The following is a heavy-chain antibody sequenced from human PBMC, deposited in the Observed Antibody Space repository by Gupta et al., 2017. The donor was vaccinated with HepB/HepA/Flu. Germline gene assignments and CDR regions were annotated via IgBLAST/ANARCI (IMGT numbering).Heavy chain of an antibody. D-gene: IGHD6-13*01. CDR2: IKQDGSEK. Sequence: EVQLVESGGGLVQPGGSLRLSCAASGFTFSSYWMSWVRQAPGKGLEWVANIKQDGSEKYYVDSVKGRFTISRDNAKNSLYLQMNSLRAEDTAVYYCARGTKVIAAAQEYYYYYYGMDVWGQGTTVTVSS. J-gene: IGHJ6*02. CDR1: GFTFSSYW. CDR3: ARGTKVIAAAQEYYYYYYGMDV. V-gene: IGHV3-7*01.